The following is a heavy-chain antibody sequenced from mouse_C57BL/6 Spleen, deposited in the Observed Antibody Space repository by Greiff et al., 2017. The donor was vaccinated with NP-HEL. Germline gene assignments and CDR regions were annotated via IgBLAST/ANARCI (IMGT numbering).Heavy chain of an antibody. CDR2: IDPSDSYT. V-gene: IGHV1-69*01. CDR1: GYTFTSYW. J-gene: IGHJ1*03. CDR3: ARWDYGSSYGYFDV. Sequence: QVQLQQPGAELVMPGASVKLSCKASGYTFTSYWMHWVKQRPGQGLEWIGEIDPSDSYTNYNQKFKGKSTLTVDKSSSTAYMQRSSLTSEDSAVYYCARWDYGSSYGYFDVWGTGTTVTVSS. D-gene: IGHD1-1*01.